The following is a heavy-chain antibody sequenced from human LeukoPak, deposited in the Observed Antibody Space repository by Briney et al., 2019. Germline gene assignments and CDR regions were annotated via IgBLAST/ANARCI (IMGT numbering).Heavy chain of an antibody. Sequence: SETLSLTCTVSRASISSNYWNWIRQPPGKGLEWIGRIYTGGTTTYNPSLKSRVIMSVDTSKNQFSLKLSSVTAADTAVYYCARATSGTYYYFADWGQGTLVTVSS. CDR2: IYTGGTT. CDR1: RASISSNY. V-gene: IGHV4-4*07. J-gene: IGHJ4*02. CDR3: ARATSGTYYYFAD. D-gene: IGHD1-26*01.